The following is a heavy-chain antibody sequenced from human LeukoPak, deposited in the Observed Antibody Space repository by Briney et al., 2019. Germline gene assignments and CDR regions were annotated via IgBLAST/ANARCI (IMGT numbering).Heavy chain of an antibody. Sequence: SETLSLTCTVSGGSISSYYWSWIRQPPGKGLEWIGCIYTSGSTNYNPSLKSRVTISIDTSKNQFSLKLSSVTAADTAVYYCARQVHRSGYLPRFDYWGQGTLVSVSS. V-gene: IGHV4-4*09. D-gene: IGHD3-22*01. J-gene: IGHJ4*02. CDR3: ARQVHRSGYLPRFDY. CDR1: GGSISSYY. CDR2: IYTSGST.